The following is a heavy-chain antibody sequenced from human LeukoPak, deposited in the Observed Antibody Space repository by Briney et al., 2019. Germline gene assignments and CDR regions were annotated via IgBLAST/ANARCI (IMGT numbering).Heavy chain of an antibody. V-gene: IGHV3-74*01. CDR3: ARVGGSSDFDY. CDR1: GFTFSTYW. CDR2: IDTDGSST. Sequence: PGGSLRLSCAASGFTFSTYWMHWVRQAPGKGLVWVSLIDTDGSSTPYADSVKGRFTISRDNAKNTLYLQMNSLRAEDTAMYYCARVGGSSDFDYWGQGTLVTVSS. J-gene: IGHJ4*02. D-gene: IGHD3-10*01.